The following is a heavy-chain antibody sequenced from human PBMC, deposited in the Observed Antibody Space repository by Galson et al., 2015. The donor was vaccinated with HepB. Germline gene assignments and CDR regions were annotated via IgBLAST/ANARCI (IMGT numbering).Heavy chain of an antibody. V-gene: IGHV3-23*01. Sequence: SLRLSCAASGFTFSSYAMSWVRQAPGKGLEWVSAISGSGGSTYYADSVKGRFTISRDNSKNTLYLQMNSLRAEDTAVYYCAKDGSVVPAAFLDYWGQGTLVTASS. D-gene: IGHD2-2*01. CDR2: ISGSGGST. CDR3: AKDGSVVPAAFLDY. J-gene: IGHJ4*02. CDR1: GFTFSSYA.